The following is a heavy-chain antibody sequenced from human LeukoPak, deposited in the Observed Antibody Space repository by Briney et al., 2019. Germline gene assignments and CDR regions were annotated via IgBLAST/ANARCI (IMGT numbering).Heavy chain of an antibody. D-gene: IGHD3-3*01. CDR2: IKLDGSEK. V-gene: IGHV3-7*03. CDR1: GFTFSDYY. CDR3: ARDQYDTWSRRGNFDS. Sequence: GGSLRLSCAASGFTFSDYYMSWIRQAPGKGLEWVANIKLDGSEKNYVDSVKGRFTISRDNTKNSLYLQMNSLRAEDTAVFYCARDQYDTWSRRGNFDSWGQGTLVIVSS. J-gene: IGHJ4*02.